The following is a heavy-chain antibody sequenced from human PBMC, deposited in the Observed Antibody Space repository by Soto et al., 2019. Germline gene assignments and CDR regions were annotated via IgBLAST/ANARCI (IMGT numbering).Heavy chain of an antibody. J-gene: IGHJ4*02. CDR2: IYYSGRT. D-gene: IGHD2-15*01. V-gene: IGHV4-59*01. Sequence: QVQLQESGPGLVKPSETLSLTCTVSGASINSYYWSWIRQPPGKGLEWLGYIYYSGRTNYSPSLKSRVTISVDTSRNQFSLKLSSVTAADTAVYYCAASRGYCSGGSCYAWVFDSWGQGTLVTVSS. CDR1: GASINSYY. CDR3: AASRGYCSGGSCYAWVFDS.